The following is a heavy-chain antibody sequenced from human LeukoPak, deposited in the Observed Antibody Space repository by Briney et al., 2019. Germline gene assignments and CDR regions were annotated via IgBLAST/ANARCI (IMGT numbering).Heavy chain of an antibody. Sequence: PSETLSLTCTVSGGSISSGGYYWSWIRQHPGKGLEWIGHIYYSGSTNYNPSLKSRVTISVDTSKNQFSLKLSSVTAADTAVYYCARHKTEKQWLVPLDYWGQGTLVTVSS. CDR1: GGSISSGGYY. CDR3: ARHKTEKQWLVPLDY. J-gene: IGHJ4*02. V-gene: IGHV4-61*08. D-gene: IGHD6-19*01. CDR2: IYYSGST.